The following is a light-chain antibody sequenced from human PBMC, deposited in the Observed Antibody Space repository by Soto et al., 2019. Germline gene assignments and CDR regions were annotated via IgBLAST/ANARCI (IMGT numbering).Light chain of an antibody. CDR2: EAS. CDR1: QDIANY. Sequence: DLQMTQSPSSLSASVGDRVTITCQASQDIANYLSWHQHEPGKAPRLLIHEASNLETGVPARFSGSGSGTDFAFTITSLQPDDIGTYYCQQYDNLPYTFGQGTKLEIK. V-gene: IGKV1-33*01. J-gene: IGKJ2*01. CDR3: QQYDNLPYT.